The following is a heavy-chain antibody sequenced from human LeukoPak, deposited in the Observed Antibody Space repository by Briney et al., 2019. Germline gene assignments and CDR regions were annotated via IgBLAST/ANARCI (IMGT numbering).Heavy chain of an antibody. Sequence: SVKVSCKASGGTFSSYTISWVRQAPGQGLGWMGRIIPILGIANYAQKFQGRVTITADKSTSTAYMELSSLRSEDTAVYYRAAKYCTNGVCYGAFDIWGQGTMVTVSS. D-gene: IGHD2-8*01. CDR1: GGTFSSYT. J-gene: IGHJ3*02. V-gene: IGHV1-69*02. CDR3: AAKYCTNGVCYGAFDI. CDR2: IIPILGIA.